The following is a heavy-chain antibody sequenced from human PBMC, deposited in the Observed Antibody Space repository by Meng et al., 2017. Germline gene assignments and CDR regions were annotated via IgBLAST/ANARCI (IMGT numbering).Heavy chain of an antibody. V-gene: IGHV1-2*06. CDR3: ARVDRNDDADFDY. J-gene: IGHJ4*02. CDR1: GYTFTGYY. CDR2: INPNSGGT. D-gene: IGHD1-1*01. Sequence: QVQVVESGAEVTKPGASVKVSCKASGYTFTGYYMHWVRQAPGQGLEWMGRINPNSGGTNYAQKFQGRVTMTRDTSISTAYMELSRLRSEDTAVYYCARVDRNDDADFDYWGQGTLVTVSS.